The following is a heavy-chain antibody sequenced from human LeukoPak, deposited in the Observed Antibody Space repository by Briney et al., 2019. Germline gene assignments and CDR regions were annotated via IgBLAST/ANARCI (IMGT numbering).Heavy chain of an antibody. Sequence: KTSETLSLTCSVSGGSVSSGDYYWSWIRQPPGKGLEWIGYMYYSGSTYYSPSLKSRVTISVDTSKNQFSLKLSSVTAADTAVYYCVRRVVGAIRPFDYWGQGTLVTVSS. CDR1: GGSVSSGDYY. V-gene: IGHV4-30-4*01. CDR2: MYYSGST. CDR3: VRRVVGAIRPFDY. D-gene: IGHD1-26*01. J-gene: IGHJ4*02.